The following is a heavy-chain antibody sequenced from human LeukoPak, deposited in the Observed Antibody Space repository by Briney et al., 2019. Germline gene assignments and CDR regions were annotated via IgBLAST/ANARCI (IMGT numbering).Heavy chain of an antibody. CDR1: GYTFTSDG. Sequence: GASVKVSCKASGYTFTSDGITWVRQAPGQGGEWRGWISAYNSNTHFAQKVQGRVTMTRDMSTSTVYMELSSLRSEDTAVYYCAREVSSGWSDADYWGGGTLVTVSS. CDR3: AREVSSGWSDADY. V-gene: IGHV1-18*01. CDR2: ISAYNSNT. J-gene: IGHJ4*02. D-gene: IGHD6-19*01.